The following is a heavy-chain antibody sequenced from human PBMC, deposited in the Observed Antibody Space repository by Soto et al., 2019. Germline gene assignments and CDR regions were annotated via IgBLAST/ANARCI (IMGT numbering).Heavy chain of an antibody. D-gene: IGHD3-10*01. V-gene: IGHV5-51*01. J-gene: IGHJ6*02. CDR1: GCSYTRYW. CDR3: ASRAGGMDV. Sequence: KITGEGCGCSYTRYWIGSVRQMPGKGLEWMGIIYPGDSDTRYSPSFQGQVTISADKSISTAYLQWSSLKASDTAMYYCASRAGGMDVWGHGTTVTVSS. CDR2: IYPGDSDT.